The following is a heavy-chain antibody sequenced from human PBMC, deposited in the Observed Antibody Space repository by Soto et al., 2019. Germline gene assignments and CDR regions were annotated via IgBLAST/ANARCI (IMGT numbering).Heavy chain of an antibody. J-gene: IGHJ5*02. V-gene: IGHV3-33*06. D-gene: IGHD2-21*02. CDR1: GFTFSTYG. Sequence: PGGSLRLSCAASGFTFSTYGMHWVRQAPGKGLEWVALIWFDGSDKYYTESVKGRFTISRDNSKNTLYLQMHSLRGEDTALYHCAKGLVAVSGLQWFDPWGQGTLVTVSS. CDR3: AKGLVAVSGLQWFDP. CDR2: IWFDGSDK.